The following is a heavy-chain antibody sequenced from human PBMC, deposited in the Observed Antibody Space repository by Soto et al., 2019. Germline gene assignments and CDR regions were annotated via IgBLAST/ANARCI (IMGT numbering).Heavy chain of an antibody. J-gene: IGHJ4*02. CDR3: VRDPYLPTAGRLASLHY. Sequence: LRLSCAASGSSFRSYAMHWVRQAPGKGLEWVAVIRYDGVNKYYADSVKGRFTISRDNSNNTLYVQMNSLKAEDTAVYYCVRDPYLPTAGRLASLHYWGPGTLVTVSS. D-gene: IGHD1-1*01. V-gene: IGHV3-33*08. CDR2: IRYDGVNK. CDR1: GSSFRSYA.